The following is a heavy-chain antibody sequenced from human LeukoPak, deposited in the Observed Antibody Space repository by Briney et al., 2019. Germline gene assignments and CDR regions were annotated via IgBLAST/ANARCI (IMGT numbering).Heavy chain of an antibody. CDR1: GFTFSDYY. D-gene: IGHD5-12*01. J-gene: IGHJ4*02. Sequence: PGGSLRLSSAASGFTFSDYYMSWVRQAPGKGLAWVSVITSGGNTYYADSVKGRFTTSRDNSKNTLYVQMNSLRAEDTAIYYCARGRGYRDYDRPLDYWGQGTLVTVSS. CDR3: ARGRGYRDYDRPLDY. CDR2: ITSGGNT. V-gene: IGHV3-53*01.